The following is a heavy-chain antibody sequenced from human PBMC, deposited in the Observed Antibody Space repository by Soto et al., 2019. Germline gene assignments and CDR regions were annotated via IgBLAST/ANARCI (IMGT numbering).Heavy chain of an antibody. CDR2: ITSSSDTI. Sequence: GALRLSCAASGFTFSSFHMNWVRQAPGRGLEWVEYITSSSDTIYYSDSVKGRFTISRDNGKNSLFLQMNSLRDEDTAVYYCARVVVVIPPGYYYAMDVWGQGTTVTVSS. V-gene: IGHV3-48*02. CDR1: GFTFSSFH. J-gene: IGHJ6*02. CDR3: ARVVVVIPPGYYYAMDV. D-gene: IGHD3-22*01.